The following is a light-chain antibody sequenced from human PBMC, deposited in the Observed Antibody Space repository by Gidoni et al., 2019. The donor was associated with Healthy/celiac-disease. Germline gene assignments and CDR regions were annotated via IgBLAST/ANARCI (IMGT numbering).Light chain of an antibody. V-gene: IGKV3-20*01. J-gene: IGKJ4*01. Sequence: EIVWTQSPGTLSLSPGERATLSCRASQSVSSSYLAWYQQKPGQAPRLLIYGASSRATGIPDRCSGSGSGTDFTLTISRLEPEDFAVYYCQQYGSSPPLTFGGGTKVEIK. CDR3: QQYGSSPPLT. CDR2: GAS. CDR1: QSVSSSY.